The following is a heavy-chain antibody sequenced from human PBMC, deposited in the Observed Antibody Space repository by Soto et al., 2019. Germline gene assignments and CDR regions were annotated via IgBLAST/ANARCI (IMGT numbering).Heavy chain of an antibody. CDR3: ARQVTGLMGYAYDI. Sequence: PGGSLRLSCAASGFTVSNNYMIWFRQAPGKGLEWVSVIYGGGTTYYADSVKDRFTISRDNSKNTLKLNSVAAADTAIYYCARQVTGLMGYAYDIWGQGTMVTVSS. J-gene: IGHJ3*02. D-gene: IGHD2-8*02. CDR1: GFTVSNNY. V-gene: IGHV3-66*04. CDR2: IYGGGTT.